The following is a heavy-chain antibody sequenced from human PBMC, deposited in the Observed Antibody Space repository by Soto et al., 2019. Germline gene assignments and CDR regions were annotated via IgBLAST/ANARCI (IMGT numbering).Heavy chain of an antibody. J-gene: IGHJ4*02. CDR2: ISGSGGST. CDR3: AKDLGSGSTSCYFDLDY. V-gene: IGHV3-23*01. D-gene: IGHD2-2*01. Sequence: PGGSLRLSCAASGFTFSSYAMSWVRQAPGKGLEWVSAISGSGGSTYYADSVKGRFTISRDNSKNTLYLQMNSLRAEDTAVYYCAKDLGSGSTSCYFDLDYWGQGTLVTVSS. CDR1: GFTFSSYA.